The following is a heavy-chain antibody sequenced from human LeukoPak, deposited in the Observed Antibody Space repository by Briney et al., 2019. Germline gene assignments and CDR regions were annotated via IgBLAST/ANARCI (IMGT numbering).Heavy chain of an antibody. D-gene: IGHD1-26*01. CDR2: IYPGDSDR. J-gene: IGHJ4*01. V-gene: IGHV5-51*01. Sequence: GESLKISCRGSGYTFSNYWIGWVGQMPGIGLEWMAIIYPGDSDRRYSPSFQGQVTISADRSIRTAYLQWSSLKASDTAIYYCARLTWDQYFFDFWGQGTQVTVSS. CDR3: ARLTWDQYFFDF. CDR1: GYTFSNYW.